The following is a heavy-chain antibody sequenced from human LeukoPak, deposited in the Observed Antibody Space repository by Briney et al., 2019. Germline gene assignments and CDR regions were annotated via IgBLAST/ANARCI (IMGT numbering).Heavy chain of an antibody. D-gene: IGHD3-3*01. CDR3: ARGRGIRVVNNNYYYGMDV. CDR2: INHSGST. J-gene: IGHJ6*02. Sequence: SETLSLTCAVYGGSFSGYYWSWIRQPPGKGLEWIGEINHSGSTNYNPSLKSRVTISVDTSKNQFSLKLSSVTAADTAVYYCARGRGIRVVNNNYYYGMDVWGQGTTVTVSS. V-gene: IGHV4-34*01. CDR1: GGSFSGYY.